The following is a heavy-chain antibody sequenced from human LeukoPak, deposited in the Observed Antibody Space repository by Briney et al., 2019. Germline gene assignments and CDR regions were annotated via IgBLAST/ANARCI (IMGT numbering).Heavy chain of an antibody. CDR2: ISSNGGST. V-gene: IGHV3-64*01. CDR3: ARDRYYDFWSGSWFDP. CDR1: GFTFSSYA. Sequence: GGSLILSCAASGFTFSSYAMHWVRQAPGKGLEYVSAISSNGGSTYYANSVKGRFTISRDNSKNTLYLQMGSLRAEDMAVYYCARDRYYDFWSGSWFDPWGQGTLVTVSS. J-gene: IGHJ5*02. D-gene: IGHD3-3*01.